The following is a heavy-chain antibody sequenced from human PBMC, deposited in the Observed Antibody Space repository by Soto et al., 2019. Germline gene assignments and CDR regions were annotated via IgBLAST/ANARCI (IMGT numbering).Heavy chain of an antibody. CDR1: DGSISNFY. D-gene: IGHD3-10*01. CDR2: ISSSGNT. V-gene: IGHV4-59*01. Sequence: SETLSLTCTVSDGSISNFYWRWIRQPPGKGLEWIGYISSSGNTKYNPSLKSPVSISVATSKTQFSLNLTSVTAAATAFYSCERAPGDLTRSYLDSWGQGTLVTVSS. J-gene: IGHJ4*02. CDR3: ERAPGDLTRSYLDS.